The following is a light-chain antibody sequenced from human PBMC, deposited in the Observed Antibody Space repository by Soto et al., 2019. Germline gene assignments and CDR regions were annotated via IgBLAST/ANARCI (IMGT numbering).Light chain of an antibody. J-gene: IGKJ1*01. CDR2: EAS. Sequence: DIQMTQSPSTLSASVGDTVTVTCRASQGVSGWLAWYQHKPGEAPKLLIYEASALQRGVSSRFIGSGSGTKFTINIASLHHYGFATYSLQQHETFSWTFGLGTKVEI. CDR1: QGVSGW. V-gene: IGKV1-5*01. CDR3: QQHETFSWT.